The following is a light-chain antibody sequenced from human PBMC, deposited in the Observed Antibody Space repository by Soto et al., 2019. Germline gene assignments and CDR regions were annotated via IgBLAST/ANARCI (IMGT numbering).Light chain of an antibody. CDR1: SSDVGGYNY. V-gene: IGLV2-14*01. CDR2: EVS. J-gene: IGLJ2*01. CDR3: SSYTSSSTLV. Sequence: QSALTQPASVSGSPGQSITISCTGTSSDVGGYNYVSWYQQHPGKAPKLMISEVSNRPSGVSNRFSGSKSGNTASLTISGLQDEDEADYYCSSYTSSSTLVFGGGTKLTVL.